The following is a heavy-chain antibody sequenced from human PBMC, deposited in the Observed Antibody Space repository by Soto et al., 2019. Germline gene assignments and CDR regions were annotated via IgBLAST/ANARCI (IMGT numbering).Heavy chain of an antibody. CDR1: GGTFSSYT. D-gene: IGHD6-13*01. Sequence: QVQLVQSGAEVKKPGSSVKVSCKASGGTFSSYTISWVRQAPGQGLEWMGRIIPILGIANYAQKFQGRVTITAYKSTSTAYMELSSLRSEAMAVYYCEGPGIAAAGTGRGAFDIWGQGTMVTVSS. CDR2: IIPILGIA. CDR3: EGPGIAAAGTGRGAFDI. V-gene: IGHV1-69*02. J-gene: IGHJ3*02.